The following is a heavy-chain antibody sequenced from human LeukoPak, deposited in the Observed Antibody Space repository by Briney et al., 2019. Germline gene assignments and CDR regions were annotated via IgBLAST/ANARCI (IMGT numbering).Heavy chain of an antibody. CDR3: VKGACSSGCSGNH. CDR2: ITDSYNT. CDR1: GIAFSDSA. J-gene: IGHJ5*02. V-gene: IGHV3-23*01. D-gene: IGHD6-19*01. Sequence: GGSLRLSCAPSGIAFSDSAMYWVRQAPGKGLECVSVITDSYNTYYGDSVKGRFTVSRDNSRKTLSLQMNSLRVDDTALYYCVKGACSSGCSGNHWGQGTRVIVSS.